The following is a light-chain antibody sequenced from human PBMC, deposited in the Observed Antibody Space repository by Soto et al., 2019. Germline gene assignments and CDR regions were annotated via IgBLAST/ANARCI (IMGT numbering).Light chain of an antibody. CDR1: SSEVGSYDL. V-gene: IGLV2-14*02. CDR3: SSYTSSSTVV. CDR2: EVS. Sequence: QSVLTQPASVSGPPGQSIVISCNGSSSEVGSYDLVSWYQQHPGKAPKLMIYEVSNRPSGVSNRFSGSKSGNTASLTISGLQAEDEADYYCSSYTSSSTVVFGGGTKLTVL. J-gene: IGLJ2*01.